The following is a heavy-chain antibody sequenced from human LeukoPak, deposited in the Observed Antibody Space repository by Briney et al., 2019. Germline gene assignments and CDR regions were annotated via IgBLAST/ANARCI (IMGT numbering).Heavy chain of an antibody. CDR1: GFTFSSYA. Sequence: GGSLRLSCAASGFTFSSYAMSWVRQAPGKGLEWVSAISGSGGSTYYADSVKGRFTISRDNSKNTLYLQMNSLRAEDTAVYYCARDTTRDFYDSSGYYHGHLDYWGQGTLVSVSS. D-gene: IGHD3-22*01. J-gene: IGHJ4*02. CDR2: ISGSGGST. CDR3: ARDTTRDFYDSSGYYHGHLDY. V-gene: IGHV3-23*01.